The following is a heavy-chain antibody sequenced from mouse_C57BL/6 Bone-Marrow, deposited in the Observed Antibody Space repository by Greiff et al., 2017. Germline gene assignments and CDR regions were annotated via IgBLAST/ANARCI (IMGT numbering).Heavy chain of an antibody. Sequence: EVKLLESGGGLVKPGGSLKLSCAASGFTFSDYGMHWVRQAPEKGLEWVAYISSGSSTIYYADTVKGRFTISRDNAKNTLFLQMTSLRSEDTAMDYCARPWFAYWGQGTLVTVSA. J-gene: IGHJ3*01. CDR3: ARPWFAY. CDR2: ISSGSSTI. V-gene: IGHV5-17*01. CDR1: GFTFSDYG.